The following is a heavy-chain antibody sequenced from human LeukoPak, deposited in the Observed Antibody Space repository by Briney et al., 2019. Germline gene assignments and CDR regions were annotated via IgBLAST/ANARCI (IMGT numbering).Heavy chain of an antibody. J-gene: IGHJ3*02. D-gene: IGHD3-3*01. CDR1: GFTFSDYY. V-gene: IGHV3-66*01. Sequence: PGGFLRLSCAASGFTFSDYYMSWVRQAPGKGLEWVSVIYSGGSTYYADSVKGRFTISRDNSKNTLYLQMNSLRAEDTAVYYCARDLDAPNNDAFDIWGQGTMVTVSS. CDR3: ARDLDAPNNDAFDI. CDR2: IYSGGST.